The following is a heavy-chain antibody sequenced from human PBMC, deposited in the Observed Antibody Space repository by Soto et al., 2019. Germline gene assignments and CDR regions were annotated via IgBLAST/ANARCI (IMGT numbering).Heavy chain of an antibody. J-gene: IGHJ4*02. Sequence: SVKVSCKASGGTFSSYAISWVRQAPGQGLEWMGGIIPIFGTANYAQKFQGRVTITADKSTSTAYMELSSLRSEDTAVYYCARSYYDISGYESYFDLRGQGSLVVVSS. CDR3: ARSYYDISGYESYFDL. CDR2: IIPIFGTA. D-gene: IGHD3-22*01. CDR1: GGTFSSYA. V-gene: IGHV1-69*06.